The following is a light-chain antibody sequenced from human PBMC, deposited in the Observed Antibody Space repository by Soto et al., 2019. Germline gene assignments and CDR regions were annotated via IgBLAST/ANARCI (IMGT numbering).Light chain of an antibody. V-gene: IGKV1-33*01. J-gene: IGKJ5*01. CDR2: SAS. CDR3: QQYENLPT. Sequence: DIPMTQARSSLSASMGDRVTITCRANHHISKYVNWYQQRPGKAPRVLIFSASTLQSGVPSRFSGSGSGTDFTFTISRLQPEDIATYYCQQYENLPTVGQGTRLEIK. CDR1: HHISKY.